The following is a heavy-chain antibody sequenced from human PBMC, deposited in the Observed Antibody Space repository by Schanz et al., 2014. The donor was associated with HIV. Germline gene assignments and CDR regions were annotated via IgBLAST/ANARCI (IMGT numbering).Heavy chain of an antibody. Sequence: EVQLLESGGGLVQPGGSLRLSCVASGFTLSSYAMSWVRQAPGKGLVWVSTVSGGGGGRDYADSVKGRFTISRDNSKNRLYLQMNSLRAEDTAKYYCAKVFTVITYVAEYFHHWGQGTLVSVSS. J-gene: IGHJ1*01. D-gene: IGHD3-16*01. CDR3: AKVFTVITYVAEYFHH. V-gene: IGHV3-23*01. CDR1: GFTLSSYA. CDR2: VSGGGGGR.